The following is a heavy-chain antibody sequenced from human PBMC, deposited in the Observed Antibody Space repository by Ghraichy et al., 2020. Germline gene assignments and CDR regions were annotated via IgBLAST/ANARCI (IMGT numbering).Heavy chain of an antibody. CDR2: ITASGGRI. Sequence: GESLNISCAASGFTFSSYAMSWVRQAPGKGLEWVSVITASGGRIYYADSVKGRFTISRDNSKSTMYLQMSSLRASDTAVYYCAKVFSDFWSGDFPYGMDVWGQGTTVTVSS. J-gene: IGHJ6*02. CDR1: GFTFSSYA. V-gene: IGHV3-23*01. D-gene: IGHD3-3*01. CDR3: AKVFSDFWSGDFPYGMDV.